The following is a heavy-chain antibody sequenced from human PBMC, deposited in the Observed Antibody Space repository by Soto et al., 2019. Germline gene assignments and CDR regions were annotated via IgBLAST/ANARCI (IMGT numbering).Heavy chain of an antibody. CDR3: ARGRRSAIFYYYGMDV. D-gene: IGHD3-3*01. Sequence: SETLSLTCTVSGGSISSGDYYWSWIRQPPGKGLEWIGYIHYSGSTYYNPSLKSRVTISVDTSKNQFSLKLSSVTAADTAVYYCARGRRSAIFYYYGMDVWGQGTTVTVSS. V-gene: IGHV4-30-4*01. CDR2: IHYSGST. CDR1: GGSISSGDYY. J-gene: IGHJ6*02.